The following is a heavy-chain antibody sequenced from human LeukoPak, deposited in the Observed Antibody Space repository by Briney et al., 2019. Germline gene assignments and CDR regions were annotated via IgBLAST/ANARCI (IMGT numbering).Heavy chain of an antibody. V-gene: IGHV3-74*01. CDR1: GFTFSSYW. CDR2: LNNDGST. CDR3: VRSRGYFDS. J-gene: IGHJ4*02. Sequence: GGSLRLSRAASGFTFSSYWMHWVRQVPGKGLVWVSRLNNDGSTAYADSVKGRFIISRDSAKNTLYLEMSSLRAEDTAVYYCVRSRGYFDSWGQGTLVTVSS.